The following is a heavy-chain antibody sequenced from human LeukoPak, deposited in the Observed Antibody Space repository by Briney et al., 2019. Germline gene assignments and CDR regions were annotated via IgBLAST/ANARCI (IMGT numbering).Heavy chain of an antibody. CDR3: ARARRLAPFNY. CDR2: ISAYNGNT. Sequence: GASVKVSCKASGYTFTSYGIGWVRQAPGQGLEWMGWISAYNGNTNYAQKFQGRVTMTRDTSISTAYMELSSLRSEDTAVYYCARARRLAPFNYWGQGTLVTVSS. CDR1: GYTFTSYG. V-gene: IGHV1-18*01. J-gene: IGHJ4*02. D-gene: IGHD6-19*01.